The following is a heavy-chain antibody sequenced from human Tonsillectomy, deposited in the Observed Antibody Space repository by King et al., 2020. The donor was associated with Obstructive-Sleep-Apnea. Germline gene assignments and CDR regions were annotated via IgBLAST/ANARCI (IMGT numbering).Heavy chain of an antibody. CDR3: ARDSGDSGYDSRPI. V-gene: IGHV3-48*04. J-gene: IGHJ4*02. CDR2: ITSSSNTI. Sequence: VQLVESGGGLVQPGGSLRLSCAASGFTFSSYSMNLVSPAPGKGLEWVSYITSSSNTIFYADSVRGRFSIPRDNAKNSLYLQMNSRRAEDTAVYYCARDSGDSGYDSRPIWGQGILVTVSS. D-gene: IGHD5-12*01. CDR1: GFTFSSYS.